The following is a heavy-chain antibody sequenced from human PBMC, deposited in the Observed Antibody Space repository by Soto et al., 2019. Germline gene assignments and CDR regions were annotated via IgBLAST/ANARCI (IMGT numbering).Heavy chain of an antibody. CDR1: TFTFTSSA. CDR2: IVVGSGNT. V-gene: IGHV1-58*01. CDR3: ATHREGATYYFDY. D-gene: IGHD1-26*01. J-gene: IGHJ4*02. Sequence: QMQLVQSGPEVKKPGTSVKVSCKASTFTFTSSAVQWVRQARGQRLKSIGWIVVGSGNTKYAQNFQERVTITRDMSSGTAYLELSSLRSEDTAVYYCATHREGATYYFDYWGQGTLLTVSS.